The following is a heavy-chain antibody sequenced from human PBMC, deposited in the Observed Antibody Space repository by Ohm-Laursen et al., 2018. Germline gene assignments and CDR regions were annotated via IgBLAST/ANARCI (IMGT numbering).Heavy chain of an antibody. Sequence: SLRLSCAASGFTFSDYYMSWIRQAPGKGLEWVSYISGSGITKNYADSVKGRFTISRDNAKNTLYMQMNSLSAEDTALYYCSRDETLGARFDYWGQGTLVTVSS. V-gene: IGHV3-11*01. CDR1: GFTFSDYY. D-gene: IGHD1-26*01. J-gene: IGHJ4*02. CDR2: ISGSGITK. CDR3: SRDETLGARFDY.